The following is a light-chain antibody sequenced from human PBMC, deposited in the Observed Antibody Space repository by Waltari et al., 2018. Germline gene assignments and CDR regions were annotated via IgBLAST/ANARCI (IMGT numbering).Light chain of an antibody. CDR1: SSDVGGYNY. CDR3: SSYTSSSTLVV. J-gene: IGLJ2*01. V-gene: IGLV2-14*01. Sequence: QSALTQPASVSGSPGQSITISCTGTSSDVGGYNYASWYQQHPCKAPKLMIYEVSNRPSGVPNRFPGSKSGNTASLTISGLQAEDEADYYCSSYTSSSTLVVFGGGTKLTVL. CDR2: EVS.